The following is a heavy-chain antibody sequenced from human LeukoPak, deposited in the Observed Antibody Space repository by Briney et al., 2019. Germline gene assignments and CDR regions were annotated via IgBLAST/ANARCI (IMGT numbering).Heavy chain of an antibody. CDR1: GFTFRSYG. V-gene: IGHV3-30*02. Sequence: GGSLRLSCAASGFTFRSYGMHWVRQAPGKGLEWVAFIRYDGSKKDYADSVKGRFTISRDNSKNTLYLQMNSLRAEDAAVYYCAKGGYSYDSSGHNYFDYWGQGSLVTVSS. CDR3: AKGGYSYDSSGHNYFDY. CDR2: IRYDGSKK. J-gene: IGHJ4*02. D-gene: IGHD3-22*01.